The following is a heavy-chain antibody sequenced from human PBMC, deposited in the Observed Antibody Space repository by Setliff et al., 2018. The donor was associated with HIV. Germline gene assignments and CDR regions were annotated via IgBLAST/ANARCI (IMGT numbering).Heavy chain of an antibody. CDR3: ARGFSRQYLFSGYMDV. J-gene: IGHJ6*03. CDR1: GDSFSGYD. CDR2: INHSGNT. Sequence: PSETLSLTCAVYGDSFSGYDWNWIRQPPGQGLGWIGEINHSGNTKYNPSLKSRVTISVDTSKNQFSLRLTSVTAADTAVYYCARGFSRQYLFSGYMDVWGKGNTVTVSS. D-gene: IGHD1-26*01. V-gene: IGHV4-34*01.